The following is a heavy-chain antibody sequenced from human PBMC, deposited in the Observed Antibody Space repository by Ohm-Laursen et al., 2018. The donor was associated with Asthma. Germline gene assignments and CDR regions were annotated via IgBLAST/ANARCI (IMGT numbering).Heavy chain of an antibody. CDR1: GFTFSSYA. J-gene: IGHJ6*02. CDR2: ISGSGGST. V-gene: IGHV3-23*01. D-gene: IGHD3-10*01. Sequence: SLRLSCSASGFTFSSYAMSWVRQAPGKGLEWVSAISGSGGSTYYADSVKGRFTISRDNSKNTLYLQMNSLRAEDTAVYYCARENYYGSGSYITYYYYGMDVWGQGTTVTVSS. CDR3: ARENYYGSGSYITYYYYGMDV.